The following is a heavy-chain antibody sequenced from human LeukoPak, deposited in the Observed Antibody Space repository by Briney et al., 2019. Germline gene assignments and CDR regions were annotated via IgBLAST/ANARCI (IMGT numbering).Heavy chain of an antibody. D-gene: IGHD3-22*01. V-gene: IGHV4-59*01. CDR2: IYYSGST. Sequence: SETPSLTCTVSDGSISSYYWSWIRQPPGKGLEWIGYIYYSGSTNYNPSLKSRVTISVDTSKNQFSLKLSSVTAADTAVYYCASSYYDSSGYDSQTFDYWGQGTLVTVSS. CDR1: DGSISSYY. CDR3: ASSYYDSSGYDSQTFDY. J-gene: IGHJ4*02.